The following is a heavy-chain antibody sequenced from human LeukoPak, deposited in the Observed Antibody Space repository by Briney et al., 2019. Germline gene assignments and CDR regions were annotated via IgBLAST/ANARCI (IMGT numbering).Heavy chain of an antibody. CDR3: ARIGKGGSSWYRGNWFDP. V-gene: IGHV4-59*01. J-gene: IGHJ5*02. CDR1: GGSITNYY. CDR2: IYYSGST. D-gene: IGHD6-13*01. Sequence: SETLSLTCTVSGGSITNYYWSWIRQPPGKGLEWIGYIYYSGSTNYNPSLKSRVTISVDTSKNQFSLKLSSVTAADTAVYYCARIGKGGSSWYRGNWFDPWGQGTLVTVSS.